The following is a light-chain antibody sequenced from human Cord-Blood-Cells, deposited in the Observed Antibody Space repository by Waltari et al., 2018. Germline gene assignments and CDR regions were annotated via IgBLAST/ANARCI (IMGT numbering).Light chain of an antibody. CDR1: KSVLYSSNNKNY. J-gene: IGKJ2*01. Sequence: DIVMTQSPDSLAVSLGERATIDCKSSKSVLYSSNNKNYLAWYKQKQGQPPKLLIYWASTRESGGPDRFSGSGSGTDFTRTISSLQAEDVAVYYCQQDYSTPYTFGQGTKLEIK. CDR2: WAS. CDR3: QQDYSTPYT. V-gene: IGKV4-1*01.